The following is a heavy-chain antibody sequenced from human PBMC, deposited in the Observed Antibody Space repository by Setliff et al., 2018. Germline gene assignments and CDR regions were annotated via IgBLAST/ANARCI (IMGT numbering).Heavy chain of an antibody. Sequence: GASVKVSCKASGYTFSTYAIHWVRQAHGQRLEWMGWINAGNGNTKYSQKFQGRVTITRDTSASTAYMELSSLRSEDTAVYYCARGEVAHTYYDSSGYWFDYWGQGTLVTVSS. J-gene: IGHJ4*02. CDR3: ARGEVAHTYYDSSGYWFDY. D-gene: IGHD3-22*01. CDR2: INAGNGNT. CDR1: GYTFSTYA. V-gene: IGHV1-3*01.